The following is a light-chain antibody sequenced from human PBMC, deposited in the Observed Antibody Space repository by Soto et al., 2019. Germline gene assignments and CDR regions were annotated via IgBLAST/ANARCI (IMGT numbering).Light chain of an antibody. J-gene: IGLJ1*01. Sequence: QSALTQPPSASGSPGQSVTISCTGTSSDVGGYNYVSWYQQHPGKVPKLMVYEVNKRPSGVPDLFSGSKSGNTASLTVPGLQAEDEADYYCTLYAGGNIVFGTGTKLTVL. CDR2: EVN. CDR3: TLYAGGNIV. CDR1: SSDVGGYNY. V-gene: IGLV2-8*01.